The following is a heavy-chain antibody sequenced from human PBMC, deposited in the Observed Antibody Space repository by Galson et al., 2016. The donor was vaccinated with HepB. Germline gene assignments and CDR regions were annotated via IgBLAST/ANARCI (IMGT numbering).Heavy chain of an antibody. J-gene: IGHJ4*02. D-gene: IGHD6-13*01. CDR1: GFTFSDYY. CDR3: ARGNRPYASSWYVLGH. CDR2: ISGDTSTI. V-gene: IGHV3-11*04. Sequence: SLRLSCAASGFTFSDYYMSWIRQAPGKGLEWISYISGDTSTIYYADSVRGRFTISRDSAKKSLYLQMSSLRAEDTAVYYCARGNRPYASSWYVLGHWGQGTLATVSS.